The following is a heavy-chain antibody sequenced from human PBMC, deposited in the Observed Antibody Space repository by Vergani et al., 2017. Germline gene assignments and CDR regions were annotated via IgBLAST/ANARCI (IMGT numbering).Heavy chain of an antibody. CDR1: GFTFSSYG. D-gene: IGHD6-19*01. J-gene: IGHJ4*02. Sequence: QVQLVESGGGVVQPGRSLRLSCAASGFTFSSYGMQGVRQAPGKGLEWVAVIWYDGSNKYYADSVKGRFTISRDNSKNTLYLQMNSLRAEDTAVYYCARDGEIAGAADWGQGTLVTVSS. V-gene: IGHV3-33*01. CDR3: ARDGEIAGAAD. CDR2: IWYDGSNK.